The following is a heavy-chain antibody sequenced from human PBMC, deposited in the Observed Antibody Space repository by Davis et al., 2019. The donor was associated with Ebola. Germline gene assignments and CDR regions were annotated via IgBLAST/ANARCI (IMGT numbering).Heavy chain of an antibody. CDR2: IYPGDSDT. CDR1: GYSFTSYW. D-gene: IGHD6-19*01. J-gene: IGHJ4*02. CDR3: ARQIRSSGYFDY. Sequence: GESPKTPRKGPGYSFTSYWIGRVRQMPGKGLEWMGIIYPGDSDTRYSPSFQGQVTISADKSISTAYLQWSSLKASDTAMYYCARQIRSSGYFDYWGQGTLVTVSS. V-gene: IGHV5-51*01.